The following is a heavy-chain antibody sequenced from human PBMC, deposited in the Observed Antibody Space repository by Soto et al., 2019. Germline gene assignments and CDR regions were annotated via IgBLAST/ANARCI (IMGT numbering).Heavy chain of an antibody. Sequence: PSETLSLTCTLSGGSIGRSSYFWGWIRQPPGKGLEWIGSIYYSGSTYYNPSLKSRVTISVDTSKNQFSLNLTSVTAADTAVYYCARHDYGGFGLWGQGTLVTVSS. CDR1: GGSIGRSSYF. D-gene: IGHD4-17*01. CDR3: ARHDYGGFGL. J-gene: IGHJ4*02. CDR2: IYYSGST. V-gene: IGHV4-39*01.